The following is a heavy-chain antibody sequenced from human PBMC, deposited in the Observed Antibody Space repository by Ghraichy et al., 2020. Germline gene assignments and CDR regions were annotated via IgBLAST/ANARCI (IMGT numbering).Heavy chain of an antibody. J-gene: IGHJ6*02. CDR3: ARDGKGDLEGYYGDYGEYYYYGMDV. D-gene: IGHD4-17*01. CDR1: GFTFSSYW. V-gene: IGHV3-7*01. Sequence: GGSLRLSCAASGFTFSSYWMSWVRQAPGKGLEWVANIKQDGSEKYYVDSVKGRFTISRDNAKNSLYLQMNSLRAEDTAVYYCARDGKGDLEGYYGDYGEYYYYGMDVWGQGTTVTVSS. CDR2: IKQDGSEK.